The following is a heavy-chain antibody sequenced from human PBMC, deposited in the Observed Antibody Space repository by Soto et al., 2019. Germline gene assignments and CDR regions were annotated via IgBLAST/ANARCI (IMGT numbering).Heavy chain of an antibody. CDR3: ARDVGSSSWQALEI. V-gene: IGHV3-33*01. J-gene: IGHJ3*02. D-gene: IGHD6-13*01. Sequence: QVQLVESGGGVVQPGESLRLSCAASGFTFSTYLMHWVRQAPGKGLEWVAVIYSDGATEYYGDSVKGRFIISRDNSRSTLYVQTNDLRVEDTAVYFCARDVGSSSWQALEIWGQGTMVSVSS. CDR2: IYSDGATE. CDR1: GFTFSTYL.